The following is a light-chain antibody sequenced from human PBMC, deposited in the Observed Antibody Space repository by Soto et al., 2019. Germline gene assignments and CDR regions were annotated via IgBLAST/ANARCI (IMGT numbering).Light chain of an antibody. CDR2: DAS. Sequence: EIVLTQSPVTLSLSPGERATLSCRASQSVSSYVAWYQQKPGQAPRLLIYDASNRATGIPARFSGSGSGTDFTLTISSLEPEDFAVYYCQQRSKWTRTFGQGTKLEIK. J-gene: IGKJ2*02. CDR3: QQRSKWTRT. V-gene: IGKV3-11*01. CDR1: QSVSSY.